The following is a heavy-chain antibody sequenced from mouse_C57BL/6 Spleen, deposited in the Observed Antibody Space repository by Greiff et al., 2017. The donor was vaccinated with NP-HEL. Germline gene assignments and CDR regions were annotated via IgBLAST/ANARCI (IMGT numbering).Heavy chain of an antibody. V-gene: IGHV1-50*01. Sequence: QVQLQQSGAELVKPGASVKLSCKASGYTFTSYWMQWVKQRPGQGLEWIGEIDPSDSYTNYNQKFKGKATLTVDTSSSTAYMQLSSLTSEDSAVYYCARGPLDYWGQGTTLTVSS. J-gene: IGHJ2*01. CDR2: IDPSDSYT. CDR3: ARGPLDY. CDR1: GYTFTSYW.